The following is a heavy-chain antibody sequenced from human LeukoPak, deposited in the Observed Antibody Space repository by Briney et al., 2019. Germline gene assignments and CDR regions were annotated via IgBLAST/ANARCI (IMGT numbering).Heavy chain of an antibody. Sequence: SVKVSCKASGGTFSSYAISWVRQAPGQGLEWMGRIIPILGIANYAQKLQGRVTITADKSTSTAYMELSSLRSEDTAVYYCARARVMVPAMVKFYFDYWGQGTLVTVSS. CDR1: GGTFSSYA. CDR2: IIPILGIA. D-gene: IGHD5-18*01. CDR3: ARARVMVPAMVKFYFDY. V-gene: IGHV1-69*04. J-gene: IGHJ4*02.